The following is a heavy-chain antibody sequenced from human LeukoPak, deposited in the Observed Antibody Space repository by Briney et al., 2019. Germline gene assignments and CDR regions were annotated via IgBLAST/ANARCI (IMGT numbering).Heavy chain of an antibody. CDR2: IWYDGSNK. D-gene: IGHD2-15*01. Sequence: GGSLRLSCAASGFTFSSYGMHWVRQAPGKGLEWVAFIWYDGSNKYYADSVKGRFTISRDNSRNTLFLQMNSLRVEDTAVYYCATDRATQYFDYWGQGTLVSVPS. V-gene: IGHV3-33*08. CDR3: ATDRATQYFDY. J-gene: IGHJ4*02. CDR1: GFTFSSYG.